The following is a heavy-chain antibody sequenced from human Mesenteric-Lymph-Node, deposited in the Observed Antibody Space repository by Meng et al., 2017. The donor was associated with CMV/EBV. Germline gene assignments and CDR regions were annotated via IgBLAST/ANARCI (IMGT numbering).Heavy chain of an antibody. CDR1: GFTFSSYA. CDR3: AKDPDSYISTLGTTFDS. V-gene: IGHV3-23*01. D-gene: IGHD2-2*01. CDR2: ISGSAGTT. J-gene: IGHJ4*02. Sequence: GESLKISCAASGFTFSSYAMSWVRQAPGKGLEWVSSISGSAGTTYFADSVKARFTISRDNSKNTLYLQMSSLRVEDTAVYYCAKDPDSYISTLGTTFDSWGQGTLVTVSS.